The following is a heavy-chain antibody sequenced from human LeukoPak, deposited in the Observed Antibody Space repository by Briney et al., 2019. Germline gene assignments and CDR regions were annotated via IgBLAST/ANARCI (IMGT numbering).Heavy chain of an antibody. V-gene: IGHV3-53*01. CDR2: IYSGGDT. D-gene: IGHD5-18*01. Sequence: GSLRLSCAASGFTVSSNYMSWVRQPPGKGLEWVSVIYSGGDTSYADSVKGRFTISRDSSKNTLYLQMNSLRAEDTAVYYCARDPGYSYGYLFDYWGQGTLVTVSS. J-gene: IGHJ4*02. CDR1: GFTVSSNY. CDR3: ARDPGYSYGYLFDY.